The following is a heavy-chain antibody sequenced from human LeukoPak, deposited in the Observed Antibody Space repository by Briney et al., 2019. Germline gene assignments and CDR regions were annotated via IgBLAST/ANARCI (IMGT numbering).Heavy chain of an antibody. CDR3: AKDPYSYGSYFDY. D-gene: IGHD5-18*01. CDR1: GFTFSGCG. Sequence: GGSLRLSCTASGFTFSGCGMHWVRQAPGKGLEWVAFIWYDGRDKYYTDSVKGRFTISRDNSKNTLYLQMNSLRAEDTAMYYCAKDPYSYGSYFDYWGQGTLVTVSS. J-gene: IGHJ4*02. CDR2: IWYDGRDK. V-gene: IGHV3-30*02.